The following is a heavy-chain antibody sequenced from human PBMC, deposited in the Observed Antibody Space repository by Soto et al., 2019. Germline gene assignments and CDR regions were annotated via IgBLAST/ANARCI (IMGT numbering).Heavy chain of an antibody. CDR1: GGTFSSYA. CDR2: IIPIFGTA. CDR3: ATQLRLGEFNVDY. Sequence: GASVKVSRKASGGTFSSYAISWVRQAPGQGLEWMGGIIPIFGTANYAQKFQGRVTITADESTSTAYMELSSLRSEDTAVYYCATQLRLGEFNVDYWGQGTLVTVSS. D-gene: IGHD3-16*01. V-gene: IGHV1-69*13. J-gene: IGHJ4*02.